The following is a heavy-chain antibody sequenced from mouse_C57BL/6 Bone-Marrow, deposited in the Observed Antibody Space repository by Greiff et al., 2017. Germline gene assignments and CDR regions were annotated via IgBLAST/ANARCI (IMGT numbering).Heavy chain of an antibody. CDR1: GFTFSDAW. V-gene: IGHV6-6*01. J-gene: IGHJ3*01. CDR2: IRNKANNHAT. Sequence: EVQLEESGGGLVQPGGSLKLSCAASGFTFSDAWMDWVRQSPEQGLEWVAEIRNKANNHATYYAESVTGRFTISRDDYKSSVYLQMSSLMAEDTGIYYYTRPRRGLAYWGQGTLVTVSA. CDR3: TRPRRGLAY.